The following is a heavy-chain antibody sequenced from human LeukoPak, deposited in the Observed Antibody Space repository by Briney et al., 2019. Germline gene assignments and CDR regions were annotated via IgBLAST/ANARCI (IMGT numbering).Heavy chain of an antibody. Sequence: GGSLRLSCAASGFTFGGYGMSWVRQAPGKGLEWVSSINWNGGCTGYADSVKGRFTISRDNAKNSLYLQMNRLRAEATAIYHYARVLSPPGDHWSDPWGQGTPVTVSS. V-gene: IGHV3-20*01. CDR1: GFTFGGYG. D-gene: IGHD2/OR15-2a*01. CDR2: INWNGGCT. CDR3: ARVLSPPGDHWSDP. J-gene: IGHJ5*02.